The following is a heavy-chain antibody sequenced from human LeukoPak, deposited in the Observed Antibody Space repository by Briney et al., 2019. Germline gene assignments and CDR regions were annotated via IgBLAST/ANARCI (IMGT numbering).Heavy chain of an antibody. CDR2: ISGSGGNT. CDR3: AKVKGTGTPPC. D-gene: IGHD1-1*01. V-gene: IGHV3-23*01. CDR1: GFTFSSYA. Sequence: PGGSLRLSCAASGFTFSSYAMSWVRQAPGKGLEWDSAISGSGGNTYYTDSVKGRFTISRDNSKNTLYLQMNGLRAEDTAVYYCAKVKGTGTPPCWGQGTLVTVSS. J-gene: IGHJ4*02.